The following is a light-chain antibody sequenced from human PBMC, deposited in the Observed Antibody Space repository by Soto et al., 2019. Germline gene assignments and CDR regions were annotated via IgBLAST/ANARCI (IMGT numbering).Light chain of an antibody. CDR1: QSINIKY. CDR2: GAS. V-gene: IGKV3-20*01. J-gene: IGKJ1*01. CDR3: QHYSSSPLSWT. Sequence: IVLTQSPGTLSLSPADRATLSCRASQSINIKYLAWYQQKPGQAPRLLIYGASSRATGIPDRFSGSGSGTDSTLTISRLEPEDFAVYYCQHYSSSPLSWTFGQGTKVELK.